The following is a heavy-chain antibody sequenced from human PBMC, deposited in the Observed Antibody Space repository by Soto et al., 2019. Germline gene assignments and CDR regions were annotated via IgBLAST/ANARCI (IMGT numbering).Heavy chain of an antibody. V-gene: IGHV4-34*01. CDR2: INHSGST. CDR3: ARREGSYYDFWSGYYEAWFDP. J-gene: IGHJ5*02. Sequence: SETLYLTCAVYGGSFSGSYWSWIRKPPGKGLGGIGEINHSGSTNYNPSLKSRVTIAVDTSKNQFSLKLSSVTAADTAVYYCARREGSYYDFWSGYYEAWFDPWGQGTLVTVSS. D-gene: IGHD3-3*01. CDR1: GGSFSGSY.